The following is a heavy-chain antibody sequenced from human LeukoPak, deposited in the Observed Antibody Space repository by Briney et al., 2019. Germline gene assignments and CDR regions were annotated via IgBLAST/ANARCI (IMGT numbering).Heavy chain of an antibody. V-gene: IGHV3-11*05. D-gene: IGHD1-26*01. CDR3: ARDRVGYYFDY. CDR1: GFTFSDYY. J-gene: IGHJ4*02. CDR2: ISDISSYT. Sequence: GGSLRLSCAASGFTFSDYYMSWIRQAPGKGLEWISYISDISSYTNYADSVKGRFTISRDNAKNSLYLQMNSLRAEDTAVYYCARDRVGYYFDYWGQGSLVTVSS.